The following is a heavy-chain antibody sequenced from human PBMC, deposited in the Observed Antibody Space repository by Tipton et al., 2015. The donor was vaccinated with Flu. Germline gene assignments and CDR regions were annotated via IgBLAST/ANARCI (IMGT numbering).Heavy chain of an antibody. CDR3: ARDSTGYYSPDYFDY. J-gene: IGHJ4*02. D-gene: IGHD3-9*01. Sequence: LRLSCTVSGGSISSSSYYWGWIRQPPGKGLEWIGSIYYSGSTYYNPSLKSRVTISVDTSKNQFSLKLSSVTAADTAVYYCARDSTGYYSPDYFDYWGQGTLVTVSS. CDR2: IYYSGST. CDR1: GGSISSSSYY. V-gene: IGHV4-39*07.